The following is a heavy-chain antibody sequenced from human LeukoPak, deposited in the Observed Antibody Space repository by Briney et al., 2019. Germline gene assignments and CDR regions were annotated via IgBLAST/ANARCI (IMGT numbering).Heavy chain of an antibody. J-gene: IGHJ4*02. CDR1: GHTLSELP. D-gene: IGHD2-21*02. V-gene: IGHV1-24*01. CDR3: ATEVTSIVPDY. Sequence: ASVKVSCKVSGHTLSELPMYWVRQAPGEGLEWMGGFDPENDERIYAQKFRGRVTMTEDTSTNTAYMELSSLRSDDTAVYYCATEVTSIVPDYWGQGPLVTVSS. CDR2: FDPENDER.